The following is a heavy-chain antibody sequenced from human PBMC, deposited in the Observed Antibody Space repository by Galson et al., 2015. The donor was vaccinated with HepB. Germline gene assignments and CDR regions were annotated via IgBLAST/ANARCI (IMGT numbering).Heavy chain of an antibody. CDR2: INPNSGGT. J-gene: IGHJ2*01. D-gene: IGHD3-3*01. V-gene: IGHV1-2*02. CDR1: GYTFTGYY. Sequence: SVQVSCKASGYTFTGYYMHWVRQAPGQGLEWMGWINPNSGGTNYAQKFQGRVTMTRDTSISTAYMELSRLRSDDTAVYYCARDQGDFWSGYYTGWYFDLWGQGTLVTVSS. CDR3: ARDQGDFWSGYYTGWYFDL.